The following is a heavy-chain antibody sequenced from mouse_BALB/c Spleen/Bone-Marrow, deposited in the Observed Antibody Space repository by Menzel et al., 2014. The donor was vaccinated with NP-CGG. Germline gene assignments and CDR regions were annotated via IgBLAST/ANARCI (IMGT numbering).Heavy chain of an antibody. CDR1: GFTFSSYG. J-gene: IGHJ4*01. Sequence: EVKLMDSGGDLVKPGGSLKLSCAASGFTFSSYGMSWVRQTPDKRLEWVATISSGGSYTYYPDSVKGRFTVSRDNAKNSLSLHMSSLKSEDTAIYFCARGGYDDAPYAMAYWGQGTSLTVSS. D-gene: IGHD2-12*01. CDR3: ARGGYDDAPYAMAY. CDR2: ISSGGSYT. V-gene: IGHV5-6*02.